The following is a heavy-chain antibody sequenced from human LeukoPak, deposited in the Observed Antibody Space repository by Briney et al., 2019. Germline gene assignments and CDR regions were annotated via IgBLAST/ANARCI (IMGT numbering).Heavy chain of an antibody. D-gene: IGHD6-13*01. CDR2: ISSSGSTI. J-gene: IGHJ4*02. CDR1: GFTFSSYE. CDR3: ARDPEIAAAGTFDY. Sequence: GGSLRLSCAASGFTFSSYEMNWVRQAPGKGLEWVSYISSSGSTIYYADSVKGRFTISRDNAKNSLYLQMKSLRAEDTAVYYCARDPEIAAAGTFDYWGQGTLVTVSS. V-gene: IGHV3-48*03.